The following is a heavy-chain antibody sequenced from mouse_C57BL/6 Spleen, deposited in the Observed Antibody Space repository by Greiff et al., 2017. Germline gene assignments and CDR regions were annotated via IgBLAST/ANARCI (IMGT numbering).Heavy chain of an antibody. V-gene: IGHV1-26*01. CDR3: ARRVFLYGYDGGYYAMDY. CDR2: INPNNGGT. CDR1: GYTFTDYY. Sequence: EVQLQQSGPELVKPGASVKISCKASGYTFTDYYMNWVKQSHGKSLEWIGDINPNNGGTSYNQKFKGKATLTVDKSSSTAYMETRSLTSEDSAVYYCARRVFLYGYDGGYYAMDYWGQGTSVTVSS. J-gene: IGHJ4*01. D-gene: IGHD2-2*01.